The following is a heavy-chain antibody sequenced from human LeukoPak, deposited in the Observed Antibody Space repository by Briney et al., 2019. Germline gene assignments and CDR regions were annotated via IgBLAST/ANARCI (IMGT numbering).Heavy chain of an antibody. Sequence: ASVKVSCKVSGYTLTELSMHWVRQASGKGLEWVGRIRSKANSYATAYAASVKGRFTISRDDSKNTAYLQMNSLKTEDTAVYYCTGLLWFGELSQGYWGQGTLVTVSS. CDR3: TGLLWFGELSQGY. CDR1: GYTLTELS. V-gene: IGHV3-73*01. CDR2: IRSKANSYAT. J-gene: IGHJ4*02. D-gene: IGHD3-10*01.